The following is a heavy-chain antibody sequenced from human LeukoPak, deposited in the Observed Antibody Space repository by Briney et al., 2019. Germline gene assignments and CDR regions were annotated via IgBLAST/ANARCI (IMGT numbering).Heavy chain of an antibody. J-gene: IGHJ4*02. V-gene: IGHV3-21*01. CDR3: ARDCSGGSCQYYFDY. CDR2: ISSSSSYI. CDR1: GFTFSSNS. D-gene: IGHD2-15*01. Sequence: GGSLRFSGAASGFTFSSNSMTWVRRAPGKGLEWVSSISSSSSYIYYADSVKGRFTISRDNAKNSLYLQMNSLRAEDTAVYYCARDCSGGSCQYYFDYWGQGTLVAVSS.